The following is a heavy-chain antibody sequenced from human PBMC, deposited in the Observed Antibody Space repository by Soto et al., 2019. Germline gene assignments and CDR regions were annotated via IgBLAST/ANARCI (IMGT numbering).Heavy chain of an antibody. D-gene: IGHD4-17*01. J-gene: IGHJ4*02. CDR2: IYYSGST. CDR3: AREPYGDYYFDY. V-gene: IGHV4-59*02. CDR1: VGSVSSYY. Sequence: SETLSLTCTVSVGSVSSYYWSWIRQPPGKGLEWIGYIYYSGSTNYNPSLKSRVTISVDTSKNQFSLKLSSVTAADTAVYYCAREPYGDYYFDYWGQGTLVTVSS.